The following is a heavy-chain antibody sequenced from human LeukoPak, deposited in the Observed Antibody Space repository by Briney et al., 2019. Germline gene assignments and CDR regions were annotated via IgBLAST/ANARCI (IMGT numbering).Heavy chain of an antibody. CDR1: GGTFSSYA. CDR2: IITIFGTA. Sequence: SVKVSCKASGGTFSSYAISWVRQAPGQGLEWMGGIITIFGTANYAQKFQGRVTITTDESTSTAYMELSSLRAEDTAVYYCARGRNGVNWFDPWGQGTLVTVSS. D-gene: IGHD1-1*01. CDR3: ARGRNGVNWFDP. J-gene: IGHJ5*02. V-gene: IGHV1-69*05.